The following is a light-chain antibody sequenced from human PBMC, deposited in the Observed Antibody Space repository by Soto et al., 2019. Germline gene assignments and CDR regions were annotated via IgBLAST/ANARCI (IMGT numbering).Light chain of an antibody. CDR2: GAS. V-gene: IGKV3-15*01. J-gene: IGKJ3*01. CDR1: QSVSSN. CDR3: RQYNNWPFT. Sequence: EIVMTQSPATLSVSPGERATLSCRASQSVSSNLAWYQQKPGQAPRLLIYGASTRATGIPARFSGSGSGTESTLTISSLESEDFAVYYCRQYNNWPFTGGPGTKVDIK.